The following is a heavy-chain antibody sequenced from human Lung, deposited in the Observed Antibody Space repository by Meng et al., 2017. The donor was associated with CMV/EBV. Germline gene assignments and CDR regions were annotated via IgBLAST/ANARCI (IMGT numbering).Heavy chain of an antibody. CDR1: GFTFSKSW. V-gene: IGHV3-74*01. CDR3: ATGMFHDFGSGYAPFDY. D-gene: IGHD3-3*01. Sequence: GGSXRLXXAASGFTFSKSWIHWVRQAPGKGLVWVSRINDDGSSTTYADSVKGRFTVSRDNAKDTLYLQMSSLRAEDTAVYYCATGMFHDFGSGYAPFDYWGQGTLVXVSS. J-gene: IGHJ4*02. CDR2: INDDGSST.